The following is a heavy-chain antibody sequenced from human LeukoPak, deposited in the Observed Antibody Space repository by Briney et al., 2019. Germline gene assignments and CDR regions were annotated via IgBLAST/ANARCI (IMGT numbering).Heavy chain of an antibody. CDR1: GGSISSYY. J-gene: IGHJ4*02. D-gene: IGHD1-26*01. Sequence: SETLSLTCTVSGGSISSYYWSWIRQPPGKGLEWIGEINHSGSTNYNPSLKSRVTISVDTSKNQFSLKLSSVTAADTAVYYCARARSYSAPFDYWGQGTLVTVSS. CDR2: INHSGST. CDR3: ARARSYSAPFDY. V-gene: IGHV4-34*01.